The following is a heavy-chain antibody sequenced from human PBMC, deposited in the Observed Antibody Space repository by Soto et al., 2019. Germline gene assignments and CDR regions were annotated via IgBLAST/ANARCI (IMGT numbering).Heavy chain of an antibody. CDR2: IWYDGSNK. CDR3: ARDPTRGPYGDYDYYYYGIDV. J-gene: IGHJ6*02. CDR1: GFTFSSYG. Sequence: GGSLRLSCAASGFTFSSYGMHWVRQAPGKGLEWVAVIWYDGSNKYYADSVKGRFTISRDNSKNTLYLQMNSLRAEDTAVYYCARDPTRGPYGDYDYYYYGIDVWGQGTTVTVSS. V-gene: IGHV3-33*01. D-gene: IGHD4-17*01.